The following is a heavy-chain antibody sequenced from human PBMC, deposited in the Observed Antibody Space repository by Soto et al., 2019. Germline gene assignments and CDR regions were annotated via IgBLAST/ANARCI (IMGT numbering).Heavy chain of an antibody. V-gene: IGHV1-3*01. D-gene: IGHD6-19*01. CDR2: INAGNGNT. CDR1: GYTFTSYA. CDR3: ARGYSSGWKYFDY. J-gene: IGHJ4*02. Sequence: ASVKVSCKASGYTFTSYAMHWVRQAPGQRLEWMGWINAGNGNTKYSQKFQGRVTITRDTSASTAYMELSSLRSEDTAVYYCARGYSSGWKYFDYWGQGTLVTVSS.